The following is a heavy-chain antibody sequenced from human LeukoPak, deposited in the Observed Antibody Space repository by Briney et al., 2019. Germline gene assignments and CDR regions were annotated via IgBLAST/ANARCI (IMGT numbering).Heavy chain of an antibody. CDR1: GFPFTICA. CDR2: ISYDASSQ. CDR3: AKDVSGWFGYFDY. Sequence: PGGSLRLSCAASGFPFTICAMHGVRRARGKGLECLAVISYDASSQYYADSVKGRFTIYRDNSKNTLYLQMNSLRPEDTALYYCAKDVSGWFGYFDYWGQGTLVTVSS. J-gene: IGHJ4*02. D-gene: IGHD6-19*01. V-gene: IGHV3-30-3*01.